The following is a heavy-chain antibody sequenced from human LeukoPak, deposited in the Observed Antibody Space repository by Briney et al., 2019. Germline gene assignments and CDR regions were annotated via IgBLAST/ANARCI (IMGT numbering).Heavy chain of an antibody. V-gene: IGHV3-48*03. CDR1: GFIFSNYE. D-gene: IGHD3-16*01. CDR3: ARLRYYYYYMDV. CDR2: ISSSDSTI. J-gene: IGHJ6*03. Sequence: PGGSLRLSCAASGFIFSNYEMNWVRQAPGKGLEWVSYISSSDSTIYYADSVKGRFTISRDNAKNSLYLQMNSLRAEDTAVYYCARLRYYYYYMDVWGKGTTVTVSS.